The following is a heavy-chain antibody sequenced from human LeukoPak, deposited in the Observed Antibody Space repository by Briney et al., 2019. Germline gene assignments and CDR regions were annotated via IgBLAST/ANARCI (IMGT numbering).Heavy chain of an antibody. V-gene: IGHV3-30*18. Sequence: GGSLRLSCAASGFTFSDHYMDWVRQAPGKGLEWVAVISYDGSNKYYADSVKGRFTISRDNSKNTLYLQMNSLRAEDTAVYYCAKDMTQGVERGIFDYWGQGTLVTVSS. CDR2: ISYDGSNK. CDR1: GFTFSDHY. CDR3: AKDMTQGVERGIFDY. D-gene: IGHD1-1*01. J-gene: IGHJ4*02.